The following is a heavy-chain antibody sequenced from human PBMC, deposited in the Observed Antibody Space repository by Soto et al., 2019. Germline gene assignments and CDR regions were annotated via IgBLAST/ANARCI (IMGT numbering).Heavy chain of an antibody. CDR1: IRSLY. V-gene: IGHV4-59*08. J-gene: IGHJ4*02. CDR2: IYYSGST. CDR3: ASGTPCSSTSCYAHYFDY. D-gene: IGHD2-2*01. Sequence: IRSLYLRRIRKKQGKGLEWIGYIYYSGSTNYNPSLKSRVTISVDTSKNQFSLKLSSVTAADTAVYYCASGTPCSSTSCYAHYFDYWGQGTLVTVSS.